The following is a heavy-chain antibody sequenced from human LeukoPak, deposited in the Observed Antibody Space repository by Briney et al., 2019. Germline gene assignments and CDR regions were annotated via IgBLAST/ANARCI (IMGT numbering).Heavy chain of an antibody. Sequence: ASVKVSCKASGCTFTSYDINWMRQATGQGLEWMGWMNPNSGNTGYAQKFQGRVTITRNTSISTAYMELSSLRSEDTAVYYCAGAFPWNIVVVPAAMSGENWFDPWGQGTLVTVSS. CDR1: GCTFTSYD. D-gene: IGHD2-2*01. J-gene: IGHJ5*02. CDR2: MNPNSGNT. V-gene: IGHV1-8*03. CDR3: AGAFPWNIVVVPAAMSGENWFDP.